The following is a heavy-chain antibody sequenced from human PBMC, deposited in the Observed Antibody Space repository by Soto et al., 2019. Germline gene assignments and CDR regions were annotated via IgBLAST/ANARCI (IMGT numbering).Heavy chain of an antibody. CDR1: GYSFTSYW. CDR2: IYPGDSDT. CDR3: ARGYCTTTICDPWFDH. V-gene: IGHV5-51*01. Sequence: GESLKISCTGVGYSFTSYWIGWVRQMPGKGLEWMGIIYPGDSDTRYSPSFQGQVTISADKSITTAYLQWSSLKASDTATYYCARGYCTTTICDPWFDHWGQGTLVTVSS. J-gene: IGHJ5*02. D-gene: IGHD2-2*01.